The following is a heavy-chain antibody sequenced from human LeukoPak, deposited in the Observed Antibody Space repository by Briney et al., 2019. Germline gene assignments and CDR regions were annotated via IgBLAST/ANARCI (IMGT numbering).Heavy chain of an antibody. Sequence: ASVKVSCKASGYTFTSYYMHWVRQAPGQGLEWMEIINPSGGSTSYAQKFQGRVTMTRDTSTSTVYMELSSLRSEDTAVYYCAREPDYDILTGYPYFDYWGQGTLVTVSS. CDR2: INPSGGST. D-gene: IGHD3-9*01. CDR1: GYTFTSYY. CDR3: AREPDYDILTGYPYFDY. V-gene: IGHV1-46*01. J-gene: IGHJ4*02.